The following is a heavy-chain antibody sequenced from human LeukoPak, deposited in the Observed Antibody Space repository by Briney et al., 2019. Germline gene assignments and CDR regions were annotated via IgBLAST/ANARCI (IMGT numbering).Heavy chain of an antibody. D-gene: IGHD6-13*01. CDR2: IYYTGST. CDR3: ARHSTNWYVDS. CDR1: GGSISNYY. J-gene: IGHJ4*02. Sequence: SETLSLTCTVSGGSISNYYWNWIRQPPGKGLEWIGYIYYTGSTNYNPSLKSRVTISLDTSKKQFSLNLSSVTAADTAVYYCARHSTNWYVDSRGQGTLVTVSS. V-gene: IGHV4-59*08.